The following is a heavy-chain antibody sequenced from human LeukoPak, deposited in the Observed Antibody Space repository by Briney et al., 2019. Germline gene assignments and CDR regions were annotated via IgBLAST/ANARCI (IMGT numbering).Heavy chain of an antibody. CDR3: ARVDDYGDYFDY. CDR1: GFTFSSYW. D-gene: IGHD3-16*01. V-gene: IGHV3-74*01. Sequence: GGSLRLSCAASGFTFSSYWMHWVRQAPGKGLAWVSRINSDGSSTSYADSVKGRFTISRDNAKNTLYLQMNSLRAEDTAVYYCARVDDYGDYFDYWGQGTLVTVSS. CDR2: INSDGSST. J-gene: IGHJ4*02.